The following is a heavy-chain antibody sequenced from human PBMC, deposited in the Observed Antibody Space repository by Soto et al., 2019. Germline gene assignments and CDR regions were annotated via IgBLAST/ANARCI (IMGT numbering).Heavy chain of an antibody. V-gene: IGHV4-34*01. D-gene: IGHD4-4*01. CDR1: GGSFSGYY. CDR2: INHSGST. J-gene: IGHJ5*02. Sequence: LSLTCAVYGGSFSGYYWSWIRQPPGKGLEWIGEINHSGSTNYNPSLKSRVTISVDTSRNQFSLKLSSVTAADTAVYYCARGNSNYGWFDPWGQGTLVTVSS. CDR3: ARGNSNYGWFDP.